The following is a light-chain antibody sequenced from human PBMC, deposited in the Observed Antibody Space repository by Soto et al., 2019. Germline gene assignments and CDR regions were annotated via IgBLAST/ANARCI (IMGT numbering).Light chain of an antibody. CDR2: AVT. Sequence: QSGLTQPASVSGSPGQSITISCTGTSSDVGSFNLVSWYQKYPGKAPKLMIYAVTRRPSGVSDRFSASKSGNTASLTISGLQAEDEADDYCCSYAGSSTLVFGGGTKLTVL. V-gene: IGLV2-23*02. CDR1: SSDVGSFNL. CDR3: CSYAGSSTLV. J-gene: IGLJ2*01.